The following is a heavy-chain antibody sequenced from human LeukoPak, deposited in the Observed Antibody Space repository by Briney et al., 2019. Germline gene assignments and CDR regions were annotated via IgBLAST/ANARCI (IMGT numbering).Heavy chain of an antibody. CDR3: ARDVPASGWSLGY. V-gene: IGHV3-48*04. CDR1: GFNFSSYS. Sequence: PGGSLRLSCAASGFNFSSYSMNWVRQAPGKGLEWVSYISESGTIIYNADSVKGRFIISRDNAKSSLYLQMNSLRTEDTAVYYCARDVPASGWSLGYWGQGTLVTVSS. J-gene: IGHJ4*02. D-gene: IGHD6-19*01. CDR2: ISESGTII.